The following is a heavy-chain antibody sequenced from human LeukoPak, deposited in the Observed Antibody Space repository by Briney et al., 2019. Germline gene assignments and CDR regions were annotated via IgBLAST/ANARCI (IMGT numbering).Heavy chain of an antibody. J-gene: IGHJ6*02. D-gene: IGHD5-18*01. CDR1: GGSFSGYY. CDR2: INHSGST. V-gene: IGHV4-34*01. Sequence: SETLSLTCAVYGGSFSGYYWSWIRQPPGKGLEWIGEINHSGSTNYNPSLKCRVTISVDTSKNQFSLKLSSVTAADTAVYYCARLFISSYGYYYYYGMDVWGQGTTVTVSS. CDR3: ARLFISSYGYYYYYGMDV.